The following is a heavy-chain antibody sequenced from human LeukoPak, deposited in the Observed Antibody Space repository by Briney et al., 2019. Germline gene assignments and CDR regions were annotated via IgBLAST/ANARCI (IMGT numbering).Heavy chain of an antibody. V-gene: IGHV1-69*05. J-gene: IGHJ3*02. CDR1: GGTFSSYA. CDR2: TIPIFGTA. Sequence: SVKVSCKASGGTFSSYAISWVRQAPGQGLERMGGTIPIFGTANNAQKFQGRVTITTDESTSTAYMELSSLRSEDTAVYYCARDGRVFSGSYNAFDIWGQGTMVTVSS. CDR3: ARDGRVFSGSYNAFDI. D-gene: IGHD1-26*01.